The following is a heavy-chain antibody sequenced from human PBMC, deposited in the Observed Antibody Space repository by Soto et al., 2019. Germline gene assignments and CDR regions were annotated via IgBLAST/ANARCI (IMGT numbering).Heavy chain of an antibody. D-gene: IGHD6-25*01. CDR3: ARASAAATSWFDY. CDR1: GYSFPAFY. Sequence: QLQLVQSAAEVERTGASVKVSCQISGYSFPAFYIHWVRRAPGQGLEWVGWFNPKTGGANSAQKFQGRVTMTRATSISTVYMDLSGLTSDDTAVYYCARASAAATSWFDYWGQGTLVTVSS. CDR2: FNPKTGGA. V-gene: IGHV1-2*02. J-gene: IGHJ5*01.